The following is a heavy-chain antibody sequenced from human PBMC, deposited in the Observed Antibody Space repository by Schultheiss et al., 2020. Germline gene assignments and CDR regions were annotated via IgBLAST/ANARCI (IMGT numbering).Heavy chain of an antibody. CDR2: INSDGSST. D-gene: IGHD6-19*01. V-gene: IGHV3-74*01. CDR1: GFTFSSYW. CDR3: ARGEQWLVRIYYYYYMDV. Sequence: GGSLRLSCAASGFTFSSYWMHWVRQAPGKGLVWVSRINSDGSSTSYADSVKGRFTISRDNAKNTLYLQMNSLRAEDTAVYYCARGEQWLVRIYYYYYMDVWGKGTTVTVSS. J-gene: IGHJ6*03.